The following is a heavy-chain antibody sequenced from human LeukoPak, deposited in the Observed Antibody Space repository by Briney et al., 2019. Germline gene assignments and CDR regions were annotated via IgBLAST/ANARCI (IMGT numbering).Heavy chain of an antibody. CDR3: AREGVDCSSTSCQPVDWFDP. Sequence: SVTVSCKASGGTFISYAISWVRQAPGQGLEWMGGIIPIFGTANYAQKFQGRVTITADESTSTAYMELSSLRSEDTAVYYCAREGVDCSSTSCQPVDWFDPCGQGTLVTVSS. D-gene: IGHD2-2*01. V-gene: IGHV1-69*01. CDR1: GGTFISYA. CDR2: IIPIFGTA. J-gene: IGHJ5*02.